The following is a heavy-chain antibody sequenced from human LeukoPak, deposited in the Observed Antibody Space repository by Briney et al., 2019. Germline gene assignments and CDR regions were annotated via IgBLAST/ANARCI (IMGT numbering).Heavy chain of an antibody. CDR3: AKVVVASMDV. V-gene: IGHV3-30*18. D-gene: IGHD2-15*01. Sequence: GGSLRLSCAASGFTFSSYGMHWVRQAPGKGLEWVAVISYDGSNKYYADSVKGRFTISRDNSKNTLYLQMNSLRAEDTAVYYCAKVVVASMDVWGQGTTVTVSS. CDR1: GFTFSSYG. J-gene: IGHJ6*02. CDR2: ISYDGSNK.